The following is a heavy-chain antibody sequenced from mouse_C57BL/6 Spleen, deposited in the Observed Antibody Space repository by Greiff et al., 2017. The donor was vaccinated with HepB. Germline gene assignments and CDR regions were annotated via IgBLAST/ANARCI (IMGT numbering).Heavy chain of an antibody. V-gene: IGHV5-16*01. D-gene: IGHD1-3*01. CDR3: AREIKGIDYAMDY. CDR2: INYDGSST. CDR1: GFTFSDYY. Sequence: EVKLEESEGGLVQPGSSMKLSCTASGFTFSDYYMAWVRQVPEKGLEWVANINYDGSSTYYLDSLKSRFIISRDNAKNILYLQMSSLKSEDTATYYCAREIKGIDYAMDYWGQGTSVTVSS. J-gene: IGHJ4*01.